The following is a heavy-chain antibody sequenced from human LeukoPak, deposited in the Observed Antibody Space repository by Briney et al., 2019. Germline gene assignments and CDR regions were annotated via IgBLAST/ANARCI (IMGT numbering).Heavy chain of an antibody. CDR2: ISSSSSYI. D-gene: IGHD3-22*01. Sequence: GGSLRLSCAASGFTFSSYAMNWVRQAPGKGLEWVSSISSSSSYIYYADSVKGRFTISRDNAKNSLYLQMNSLRAEDTAVYYCARESLGSSGYYRDYWGQGTLVTVS. J-gene: IGHJ4*02. V-gene: IGHV3-21*01. CDR1: GFTFSSYA. CDR3: ARESLGSSGYYRDY.